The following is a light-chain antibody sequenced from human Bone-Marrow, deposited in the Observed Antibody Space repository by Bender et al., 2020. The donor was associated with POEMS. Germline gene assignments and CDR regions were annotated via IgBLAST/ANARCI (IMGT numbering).Light chain of an antibody. V-gene: IGLV1-40*01. CDR1: SSNIGAGYD. CDR3: QSYDSSLSGSV. CDR2: DNY. J-gene: IGLJ3*02. Sequence: QSVLTQPPSVSGAPGQRVTISCTGSSSNIGAGYDVHWYQQLPGTAPNLVIFDNYNRPSGVPDRFSGSRSGTSASLTITGLQAEDEADYYCQSYDSSLSGSVFGGGTKLTVL.